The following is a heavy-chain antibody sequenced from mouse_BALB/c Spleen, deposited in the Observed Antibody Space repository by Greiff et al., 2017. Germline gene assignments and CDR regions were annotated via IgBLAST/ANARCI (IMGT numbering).Heavy chain of an antibody. V-gene: IGHV1-69*01. D-gene: IGHD1-1*01. CDR2: IDTSDSYT. CDR1: GYTFTDYW. Sequence: QVQLQQPGAELVMPGASVKMSCKASGYTFTDYWMHWVKQRPGQGLEWIGAIDTSDSYTSYNQKFKGKATLTVDESSSTAYMQLSSLTSEDSAVYYCARRPALRSDAMDYWGQGTSVTVSS. CDR3: ARRPALRSDAMDY. J-gene: IGHJ4*01.